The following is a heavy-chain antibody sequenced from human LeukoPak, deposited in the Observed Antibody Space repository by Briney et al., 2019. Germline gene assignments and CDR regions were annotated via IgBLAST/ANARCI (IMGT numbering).Heavy chain of an antibody. V-gene: IGHV1-2*02. Sequence: ASVNVSCTASGYRFTGDYIHWVRQAPGQGLEWMCLINTDGGETNDAKTFKGRVTMTRDTYVSTVYLELSSLTSDDTAVYYCAREPVRGYYYGLEYYFNYWGEGSLLTVSS. CDR1: GYRFTGDY. D-gene: IGHD3-22*01. CDR2: INTDGGET. J-gene: IGHJ4*02. CDR3: AREPVRGYYYGLEYYFNY.